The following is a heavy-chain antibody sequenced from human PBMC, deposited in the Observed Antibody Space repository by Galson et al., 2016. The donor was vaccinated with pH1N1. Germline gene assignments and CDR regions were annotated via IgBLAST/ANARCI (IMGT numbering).Heavy chain of an antibody. CDR1: GFTFRTYA. CDR2: INNIGSST. D-gene: IGHD3-22*01. J-gene: IGHJ4*02. CDR3: AREDYYDRSGFGY. Sequence: SLRLSCAASGFTFRTYAMHWVRQAPGKGLEYVSGINNIGSSTYYASSFKGRFTISRDNSKNTLYLQMGSLRAEDMAVYYCAREDYYDRSGFGYWGQGTLVTVSS. V-gene: IGHV3-64*01.